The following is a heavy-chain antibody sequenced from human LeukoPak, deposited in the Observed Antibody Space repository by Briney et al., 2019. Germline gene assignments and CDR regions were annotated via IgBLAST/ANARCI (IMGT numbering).Heavy chain of an antibody. D-gene: IGHD6-13*01. Sequence: SQTLSLTCTVSGDSISSGGYYWSWIRQHPGKGLEWIGYIYYSGSTYYNPSLKSRVTISIDASKNQFSLKLTSVTAADTAVYYCARAAGYSSPFAYWGQGTLVTVSS. CDR1: GDSISSGGYY. V-gene: IGHV4-31*03. CDR2: IYYSGST. J-gene: IGHJ4*02. CDR3: ARAAGYSSPFAY.